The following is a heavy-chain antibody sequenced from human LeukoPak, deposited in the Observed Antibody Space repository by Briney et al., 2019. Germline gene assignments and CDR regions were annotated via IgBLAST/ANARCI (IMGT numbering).Heavy chain of an antibody. CDR1: GYTFTGYY. D-gene: IGHD3-22*01. Sequence: ASVKVSCKASGYTFTGYYMHWVRQAPGQGLEWMGWINPNSGGTNYAQKFQGRVTMTRDTSISTAYMELSSLRSEDTAVYYCARGNPDYDSSGYLGYWGQGTLVTVSS. V-gene: IGHV1-2*02. CDR3: ARGNPDYDSSGYLGY. J-gene: IGHJ4*02. CDR2: INPNSGGT.